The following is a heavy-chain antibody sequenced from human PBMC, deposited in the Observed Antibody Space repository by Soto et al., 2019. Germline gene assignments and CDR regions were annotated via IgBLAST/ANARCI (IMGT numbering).Heavy chain of an antibody. D-gene: IGHD2-15*01. Sequence: QPGGSLRLSCTASGFTFSTYWMSWVRQAPGMGLEWVANIGEDGSEKYYVDSVKGRFTISRDNAKNSLYLQMNSLRADDTAVYYCARGSGGHNYYYGMDVWGQGXTVTVSS. J-gene: IGHJ6*02. V-gene: IGHV3-7*03. CDR1: GFTFSTYW. CDR3: ARGSGGHNYYYGMDV. CDR2: IGEDGSEK.